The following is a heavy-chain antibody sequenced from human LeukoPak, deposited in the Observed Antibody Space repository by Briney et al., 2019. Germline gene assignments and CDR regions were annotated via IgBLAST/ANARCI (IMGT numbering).Heavy chain of an antibody. CDR3: ARGSSSWSNFDY. J-gene: IGHJ4*02. D-gene: IGHD6-13*01. V-gene: IGHV1-18*01. CDR1: GYTFTSYG. CDR2: ISAYNGNT. Sequence: AAVKVSCKASGYTFTSYGISWVRQAPGQGLEWMGWISAYNGNTNYAQNLQGRVTMTTDTSTSTAYMELRSLRSDGTGVYYCARGSSSWSNFDYWGQRTLVSVSS.